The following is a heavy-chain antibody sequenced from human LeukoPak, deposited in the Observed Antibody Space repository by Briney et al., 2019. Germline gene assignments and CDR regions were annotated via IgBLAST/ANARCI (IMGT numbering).Heavy chain of an antibody. CDR3: ASNEQAYYYGSGSYYN. D-gene: IGHD3-10*01. CDR2: IYYSGST. CDR1: GGSISSSSYY. J-gene: IGHJ4*02. V-gene: IGHV4-39*07. Sequence: SETLSLTCTVSGGSISSSSYYWGWIRQPPGKGLEWIGSIYYSGSTYYNPSLKSRVTISVDTSKNQFSLKLSSVTAADTAVYYCASNEQAYYYGSGSYYNWGQGTLVTVSS.